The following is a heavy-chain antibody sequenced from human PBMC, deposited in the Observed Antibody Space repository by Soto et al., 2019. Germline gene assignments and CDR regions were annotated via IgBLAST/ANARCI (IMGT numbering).Heavy chain of an antibody. J-gene: IGHJ6*02. Sequence: ASVKVSCKASGYTFTSYGISWVRQAPGQGLEWMGWISAYNGNTNYAQKLQGRVTMTTDTSTSTAYMELRSLRSDDTAVYYCARGAIPMLRPVSPPSYYYGMDVWGQGTTVTVSS. CDR3: ARGAIPMLRPVSPPSYYYGMDV. CDR1: GYTFTSYG. D-gene: IGHD3-10*01. V-gene: IGHV1-18*01. CDR2: ISAYNGNT.